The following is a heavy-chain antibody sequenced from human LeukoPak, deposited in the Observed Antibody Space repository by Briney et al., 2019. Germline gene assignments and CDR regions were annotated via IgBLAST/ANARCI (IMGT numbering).Heavy chain of an antibody. J-gene: IGHJ4*02. V-gene: IGHV1-18*04. Sequence: ASVKVSCKASGYTFTSYGISWVRQAPGQGLEWMGWISAYNGNTNYAQKLQGRVTTTTDTSTSTAYMELRSLRSDDTAVYYCARGPRRAYCSSTSCPLQTDYWGQGTLVTVSS. CDR1: GYTFTSYG. CDR3: ARGPRRAYCSSTSCPLQTDY. CDR2: ISAYNGNT. D-gene: IGHD2-2*01.